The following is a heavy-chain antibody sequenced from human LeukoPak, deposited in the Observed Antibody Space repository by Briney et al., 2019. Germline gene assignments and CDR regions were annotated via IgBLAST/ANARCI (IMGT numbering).Heavy chain of an antibody. CDR2: IWYDGSNK. CDR1: GFTFSSYG. CDR3: ARERSGSYTY. V-gene: IGHV3-33*01. Sequence: PGRSLRLSCAASGFTFSSYGMHWVRQAPGKGLEWVAVIWYDGSNKYYADSVKGRFTISRDNSMNTLYLQMNSLRAEDTAVYYCARERSGSYTYWGQGTLVTVSS. J-gene: IGHJ4*02. D-gene: IGHD1-26*01.